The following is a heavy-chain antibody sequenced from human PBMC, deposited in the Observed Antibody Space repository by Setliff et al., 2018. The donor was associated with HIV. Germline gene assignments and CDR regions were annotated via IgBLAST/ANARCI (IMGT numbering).Heavy chain of an antibody. D-gene: IGHD3-22*01. CDR3: ARGATYYYDSSGYYSLLADAFDI. Sequence: SVKVSCKASGYTFTSYGISWVRQAPGQGLEWMGWIIPILGIKKYAQKFQGRVTITADKSTSTAYMELSSLRSEDTAVYYCARGATYYYDSSGYYSLLADAFDIWGQGTMVTVSS. J-gene: IGHJ3*02. CDR2: IIPILGIK. V-gene: IGHV1-69*10. CDR1: GYTFTSYG.